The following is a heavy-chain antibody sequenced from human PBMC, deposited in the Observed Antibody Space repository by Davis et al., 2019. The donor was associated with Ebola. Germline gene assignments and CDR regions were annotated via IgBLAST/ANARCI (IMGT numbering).Heavy chain of an antibody. V-gene: IGHV1-18*04. CDR3: AREFHPPYYDSSGSAFDI. Sequence: AASVKVSCKASGYTFTSYYMNWVRHAPGQGLEWMGWISAYNGNTNYAQKLQGRVTMTTDTSTSTAYMELRSLISDDTAVDYCAREFHPPYYDSSGSAFDIWGQGTMVTVSS. CDR2: ISAYNGNT. D-gene: IGHD3-22*01. J-gene: IGHJ3*02. CDR1: GYTFTSYY.